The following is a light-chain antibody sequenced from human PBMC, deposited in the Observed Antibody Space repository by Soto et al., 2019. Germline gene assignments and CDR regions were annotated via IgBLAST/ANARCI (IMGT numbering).Light chain of an antibody. CDR1: QSVSSNY. J-gene: IGKJ1*01. CDR3: QQYDSPWT. V-gene: IGKV3-20*01. CDR2: DTS. Sequence: EIVLTQSPGTLSLSPGERATLSFRASQSVSSNYLAWYQQKPGQAPRLVISDTSDRAAGIPDRFSGSGSGTDFTLTISRLEPEDFAVYYCQQYDSPWTFGQGTKVDI.